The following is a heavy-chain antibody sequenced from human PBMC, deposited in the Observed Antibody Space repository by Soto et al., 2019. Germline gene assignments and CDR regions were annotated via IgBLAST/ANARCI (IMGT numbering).Heavy chain of an antibody. CDR3: ASGIQLWLRRINNGYSG. D-gene: IGHD5-18*01. Sequence: QVQLVQSGAEVKKPESSVKVSCKAPGGTFSTYAISWVRQAPGQGLEWMGGIIPMFGTANYAQRFQDRVTNTADKATNTVYMRLSSVRSEDTAVYFCASGIQLWLRRINNGYSGWGQGTLVTVSS. V-gene: IGHV1-69*14. CDR2: IIPMFGTA. CDR1: GGTFSTYA. J-gene: IGHJ1*01.